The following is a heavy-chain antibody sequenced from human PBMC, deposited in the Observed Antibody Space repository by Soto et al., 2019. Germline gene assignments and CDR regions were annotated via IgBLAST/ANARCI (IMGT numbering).Heavy chain of an antibody. CDR3: ARGHNWYDSSGAQRPAFDP. V-gene: IGHV1-8*01. CDR2: MNPNSGNT. J-gene: IGHJ5*02. CDR1: GYTFTSYD. D-gene: IGHD3-22*01. Sequence: GASVKVSCKASGYTFTSYDINWVRQATGQGLEWMGWMNPNSGNTGYAQKFQGRVTMTRNTSISTAYMELSSLRSEDTAVYYCARGHNWYDSSGAQRPAFDPWGQGTLVTVSS.